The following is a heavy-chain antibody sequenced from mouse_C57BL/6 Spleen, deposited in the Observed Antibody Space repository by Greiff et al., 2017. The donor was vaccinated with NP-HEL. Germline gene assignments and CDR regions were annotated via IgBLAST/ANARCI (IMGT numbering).Heavy chain of an antibody. CDR3: ATGGSSLYAMDY. D-gene: IGHD1-1*01. CDR1: GYTFTSYW. V-gene: IGHV1-55*01. CDR2: IYPGSGST. Sequence: QVQLQQSGAELVKPGASVKMSCKASGYTFTSYWITWVKQRPGQGLEWIGDIYPGSGSTNYNEKFKSKATLTVDTSSSTAYMQLSSLTSEDSAVYYCATGGSSLYAMDYWGQGTSVTVSS. J-gene: IGHJ4*01.